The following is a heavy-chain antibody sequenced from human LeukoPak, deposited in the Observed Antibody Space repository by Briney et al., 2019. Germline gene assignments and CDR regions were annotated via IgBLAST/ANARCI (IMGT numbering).Heavy chain of an antibody. V-gene: IGHV4-59*08. CDR1: GGSISSYY. Sequence: SETLSLTCIVSGGSISSYYWSWIRQPPGKGLEWIAYIYDSGSTNSNPSLKSRVTISAETSKNEFSLKLSSVTAADTAVYYCARLGFCSGGSCPYYLYYMDVWGKGTTVTVSS. CDR3: ARLGFCSGGSCPYYLYYMDV. CDR2: IYDSGST. D-gene: IGHD2-15*01. J-gene: IGHJ6*03.